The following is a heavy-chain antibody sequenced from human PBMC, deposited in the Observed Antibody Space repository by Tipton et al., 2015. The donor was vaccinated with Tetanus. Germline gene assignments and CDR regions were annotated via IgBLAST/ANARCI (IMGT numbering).Heavy chain of an antibody. CDR2: SYYVGSP. D-gene: IGHD3-10*01. CDR1: GTSVRSFY. Sequence: TLSLTCSVSGTSVRSFYWSWIRQSPGKAPEWIGYSYYVGSPNHNPSLKGRVSISRDTSTNQVSLKLTSVTAADTAVYYCARAAAEWFGESTFDYWGQGTLVTVSS. V-gene: IGHV4-59*02. J-gene: IGHJ4*02. CDR3: ARAAAEWFGESTFDY.